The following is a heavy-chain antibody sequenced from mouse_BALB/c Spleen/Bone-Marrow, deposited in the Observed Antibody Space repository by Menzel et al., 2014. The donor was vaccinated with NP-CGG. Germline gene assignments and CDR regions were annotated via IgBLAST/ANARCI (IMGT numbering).Heavy chain of an antibody. CDR1: GFNIKDTF. CDR2: IDPANGNT. J-gene: IGHJ2*01. V-gene: IGHV14-3*02. Sequence: DVQLQESGAELVKPGASVKLSCTGSGFNIKDTFMHWVKQRPEQGLEWIGRIDPANGNTKYDPKFQGKATITADASSNTAYLQLTSLTFEDTAVYYCTRGEDYWGQGTTLAVSS. CDR3: TRGEDY.